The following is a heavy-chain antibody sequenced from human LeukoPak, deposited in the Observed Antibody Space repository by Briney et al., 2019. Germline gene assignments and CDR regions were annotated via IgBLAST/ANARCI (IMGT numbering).Heavy chain of an antibody. V-gene: IGHV3-53*01. CDR2: IYSGGST. CDR1: GFTVSRHY. D-gene: IGHD1-1*01. CDR3: ARTGTHWYFDL. Sequence: GGSLRLSCAASGFTVSRHYMSWVRQAPGKGLEWVSVIYSGGSTYYADSVKGRFTISRDNAKNTLYLQMNSLRAEDTAVYYCARTGTHWYFDLWGRGTLVTVSS. J-gene: IGHJ2*01.